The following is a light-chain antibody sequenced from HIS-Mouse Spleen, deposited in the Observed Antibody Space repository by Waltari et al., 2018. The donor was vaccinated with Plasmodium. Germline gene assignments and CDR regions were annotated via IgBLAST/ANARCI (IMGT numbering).Light chain of an antibody. V-gene: IGKV3-20*01. CDR1: QSVSSSY. Sequence: IVLTQSPGTLSLSPGDRATLSCRASQSVSSSYLAWYQQKPGQAPRLLIYGASSRATGIPDRFSGSGSGTDFTLTISRLEPEDFAVYYCQQYGSSPPVTFGPGTKVDIK. CDR3: QQYGSSPPVT. CDR2: GAS. J-gene: IGKJ3*01.